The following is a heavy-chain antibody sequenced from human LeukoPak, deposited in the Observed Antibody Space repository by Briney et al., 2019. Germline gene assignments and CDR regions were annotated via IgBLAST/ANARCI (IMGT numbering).Heavy chain of an antibody. CDR1: GYTFTSYD. CDR2: MDPNRGNT. J-gene: IGHJ4*02. CDR3: ARDPESSGYSHFDY. V-gene: IGHV1-8*02. D-gene: IGHD3-22*01. Sequence: ASVKVSCKASGYTFTSYDINWVRQAPGQGLEWMGWMDPNRGNTGYAQKFQGRVTMTRSTSVNTAYMELSSLTSEDTAVYYCARDPESSGYSHFDYWGQGTLVTVSS.